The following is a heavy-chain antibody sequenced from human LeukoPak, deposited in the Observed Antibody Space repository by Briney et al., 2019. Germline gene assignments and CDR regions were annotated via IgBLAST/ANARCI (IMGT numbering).Heavy chain of an antibody. CDR1: AGSISSYY. J-gene: IGHJ3*02. CDR3: ARQAYDTGYDAFDI. Sequence: SETLSLTWSVSAGSISSYYWSWIRQPAGKGLEWIGRIYSSGSTNYNPSLKSRVTMSVDASKNHFSLKLTSVTAADTAIYYCARQAYDTGYDAFDIWGQGTMVTVSS. CDR2: IYSSGST. D-gene: IGHD3-22*01. V-gene: IGHV4-4*07.